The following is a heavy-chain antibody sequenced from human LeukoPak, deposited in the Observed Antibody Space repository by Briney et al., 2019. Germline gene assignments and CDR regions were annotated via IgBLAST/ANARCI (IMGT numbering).Heavy chain of an antibody. Sequence: GGSLRLSCAASGFTFSSYGMNWVRQTPGKGLEWVSYISSSSGTIYYADSVRGRFTISRDNAKNSLYLQMNSLRDEDTAVYYCARASLYCSGGTCYEVWFDPWGQGTLVTVSS. CDR3: ARASLYCSGGTCYEVWFDP. CDR1: GFTFSSYG. V-gene: IGHV3-48*02. J-gene: IGHJ5*02. CDR2: ISSSSGTI. D-gene: IGHD2-15*01.